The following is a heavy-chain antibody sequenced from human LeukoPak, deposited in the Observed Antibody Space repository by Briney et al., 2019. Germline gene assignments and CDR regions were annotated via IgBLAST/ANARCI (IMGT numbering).Heavy chain of an antibody. V-gene: IGHV4-59*08. CDR3: ARLNILTRYYKIGNWFDP. D-gene: IGHD3-9*01. Sequence: SETLSLTCTVSGGSISSYYWSWIRQPPGEGLEWMGYIYYSGSTNYNPSLKSRVTISVDTSKNQFSMKLRSVPATDTAVYYCARLNILTRYYKIGNWFDPWGQGTLVTVSS. CDR2: IYYSGST. J-gene: IGHJ5*02. CDR1: GGSISSYY.